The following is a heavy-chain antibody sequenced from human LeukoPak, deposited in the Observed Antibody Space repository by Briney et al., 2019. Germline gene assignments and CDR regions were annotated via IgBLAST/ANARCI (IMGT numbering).Heavy chain of an antibody. V-gene: IGHV3-48*04. D-gene: IGHD6-13*01. J-gene: IGHJ4*02. CDR3: ATSLAAAGLFDY. CDR1: GFTFSSYS. Sequence: GGSLRLSCAASGFTFSSYSMNLVRQAPGKGLEWVSYISSSGSTIYYADSVKGRFTISRDNAKNSLYLQMNSLRAEDTAVYYCATSLAAAGLFDYWGQGTLVTVSS. CDR2: ISSSGSTI.